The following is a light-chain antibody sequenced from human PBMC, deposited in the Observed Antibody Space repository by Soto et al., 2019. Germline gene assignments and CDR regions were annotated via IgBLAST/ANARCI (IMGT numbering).Light chain of an antibody. CDR1: QSINSN. CDR3: QQYNNWPPLFT. J-gene: IGKJ3*01. V-gene: IGKV3-15*01. CDR2: GAS. Sequence: EIVMTQSPATLSVSPGERATLSCRASQSINSNLTWYQQKPGQAPRLLIYGASTRATGIPARFSGSGSGTEFTLTISSRQSEDFAVYYCQQYNNWPPLFTFGPGTKVDIK.